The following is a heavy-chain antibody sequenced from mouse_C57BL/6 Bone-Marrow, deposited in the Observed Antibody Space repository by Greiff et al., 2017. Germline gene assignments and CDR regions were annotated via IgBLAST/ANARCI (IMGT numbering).Heavy chain of an antibody. D-gene: IGHD1-3*01. V-gene: IGHV5-6*01. CDR2: ISSGGSYT. CDR1: GFTFSSYG. CDR3: ARQNYNTHY. J-gene: IGHJ2*01. Sequence: EVQGVESGGDLVKPGGSLKLSCAASGFTFSSYGMSWVRQTPDKRLEWVATISSGGSYTYYPDSVKGRFTISRDNAKNTLYLHMSSLKSEDTAMYYCARQNYNTHYWGQGTTLTVSS.